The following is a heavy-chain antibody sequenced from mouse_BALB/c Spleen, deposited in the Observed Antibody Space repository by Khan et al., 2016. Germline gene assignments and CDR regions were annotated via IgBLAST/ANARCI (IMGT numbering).Heavy chain of an antibody. Sequence: EVELVESGGGLVQPKGSLKLSCAASGFTFNTYAMDWVRQAPGKGLEWVARIRTKSNNLSTYYADSVKDRFTISRDDSQSMLYLQMNNLKTEDTDMSYCVRQNLRWYFDVWGAGTTVTVSS. J-gene: IGHJ1*01. V-gene: IGHV10-1*02. CDR3: VRQNLRWYFDV. D-gene: IGHD1-1*01. CDR2: IRTKSNNLST. CDR1: GFTFNTYA.